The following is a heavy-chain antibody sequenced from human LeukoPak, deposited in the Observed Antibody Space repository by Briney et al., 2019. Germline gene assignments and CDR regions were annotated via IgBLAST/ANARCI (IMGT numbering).Heavy chain of an antibody. Sequence: KSSETLSLTCTVSGGSISSYYWSWIRQPPGKGLEWIGYVYYSGSTNYNPSLKSRLTISVDTSKNQFSLKLNSVTAADTAVYYCAREGYSSSWYYFDYWGQGTLVTVSS. V-gene: IGHV4-59*01. CDR1: GGSISSYY. D-gene: IGHD6-13*01. J-gene: IGHJ4*02. CDR2: VYYSGST. CDR3: AREGYSSSWYYFDY.